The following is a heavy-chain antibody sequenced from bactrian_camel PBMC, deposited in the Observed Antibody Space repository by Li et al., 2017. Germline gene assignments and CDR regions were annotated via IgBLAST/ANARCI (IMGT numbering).Heavy chain of an antibody. V-gene: IGHV3S55*01. D-gene: IGHD7*01. Sequence: HVQLVESGGGSVQAGGSLRLSCKVSGHSRGSNCVGWYRLPPGRPPAEREGIAGIRRSGGETWYAGSVKGRFTIARDNAKNTLYLQMNSLKTEDTAVYYCATGHGNMDYWGKGTQVTVS. CDR1: GHSRGSNC. CDR2: IRRSGGET. J-gene: IGHJ7*01.